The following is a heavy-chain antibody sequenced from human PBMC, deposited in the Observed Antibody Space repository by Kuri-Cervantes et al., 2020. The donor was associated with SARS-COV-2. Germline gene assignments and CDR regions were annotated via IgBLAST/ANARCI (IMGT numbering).Heavy chain of an antibody. Sequence: SETLSLTCAVYGGSFSGNYWSWIRQPPGKGLEWIAYIYYSGSPNYNPSLKSRVTISVDMSKNQFSLKLSSVTAADTAVYFCAGDVPVYGALDFWGQGTLVTVSS. V-gene: IGHV4-34*11. CDR2: IYYSGSP. CDR1: GGSFSGNY. J-gene: IGHJ4*02. D-gene: IGHD4-17*01. CDR3: AGDVPVYGALDF.